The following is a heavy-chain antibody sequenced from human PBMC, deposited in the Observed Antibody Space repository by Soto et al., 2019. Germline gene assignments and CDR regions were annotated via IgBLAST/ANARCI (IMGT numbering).Heavy chain of an antibody. CDR1: GGSISSGGYY. CDR2: IDYNGVT. D-gene: IGHD2-2*01. J-gene: IGHJ4*02. Sequence: TSETLSLTCTVSGGSISSGGYYWGWIRQTPGKGLEWIGNIDYNGVTYYNPSLKSRVTVSKDTSKNQFSLKVASVTAADTAIYYCGRVMIGTSRHTDSDYWGQGTQVTVSS. V-gene: IGHV4-39*01. CDR3: GRVMIGTSRHTDSDY.